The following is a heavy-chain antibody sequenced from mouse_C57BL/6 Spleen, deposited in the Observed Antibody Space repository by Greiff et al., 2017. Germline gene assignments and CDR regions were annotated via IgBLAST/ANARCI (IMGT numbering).Heavy chain of an antibody. CDR1: GYTFTDYY. J-gene: IGHJ4*01. CDR2: INPNNGGT. Sequence: EVQLQQSGPELVKPGASVKISCKASGYTFTDYYMNWVKQSHGKSLEWIGDINPNNGGTSYNQKFKGKATLTVDKSSSTAYMELRSLTSEDSAVYYCARPLLRSYAMDYWGQGTSVTVSS. CDR3: ARPLLRSYAMDY. V-gene: IGHV1-26*01. D-gene: IGHD1-1*01.